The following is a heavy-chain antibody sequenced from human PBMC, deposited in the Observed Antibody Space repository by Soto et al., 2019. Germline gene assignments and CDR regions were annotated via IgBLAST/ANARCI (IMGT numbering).Heavy chain of an antibody. D-gene: IGHD3-16*01. CDR1: GYTFSNYE. CDR2: MNPNNGNT. J-gene: IGHJ4*02. Sequence: QVQLVQSGAEVKEPGASVKVSCKASGYTFSNYEIHWVRQATGQGLEWMGWMNPNNGNTGYAQKFQDRLSMTRTTSITTAYMELSSLRSEDTAVYYCTRNGGGLGVWGQGTLDTVSS. V-gene: IGHV1-8*01. CDR3: TRNGGGLGV.